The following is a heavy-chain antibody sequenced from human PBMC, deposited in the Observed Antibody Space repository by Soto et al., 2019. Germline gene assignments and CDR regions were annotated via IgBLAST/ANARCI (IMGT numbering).Heavy chain of an antibody. V-gene: IGHV1-8*01. J-gene: IGHJ5*02. D-gene: IGHD6-19*01. Sequence: QVQLVQSGAEVKKPGASVKVSCKASGYTFTSYDIIWVRQATGQGLEWMGWMNPSTGNTDSAEKFKGRLTVTRNTSISTVYMELSSLSFEDTAVYYCARGRIIVAGGFDPWGQGTLVTVSS. CDR1: GYTFTSYD. CDR2: MNPSTGNT. CDR3: ARGRIIVAGGFDP.